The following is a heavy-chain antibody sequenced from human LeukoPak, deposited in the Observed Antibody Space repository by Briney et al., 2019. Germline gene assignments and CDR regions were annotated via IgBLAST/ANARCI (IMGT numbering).Heavy chain of an antibody. V-gene: IGHV4-34*01. CDR2: INHSGST. CDR3: ARGYPQRIAAAGTAAKKDY. J-gene: IGHJ4*02. Sequence: SETLSLTCAVYGGSLSGYYWSWIRQPPGKGLEWIGEINHSGSTNYNPSLKSRVTISVDTSKNQFSLKLSSVTAADTAVYYCARGYPQRIAAAGTAAKKDYWGQGTLVTVSS. D-gene: IGHD6-13*01. CDR1: GGSLSGYY.